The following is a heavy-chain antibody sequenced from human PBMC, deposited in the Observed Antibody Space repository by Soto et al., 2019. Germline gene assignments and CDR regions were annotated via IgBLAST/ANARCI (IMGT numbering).Heavy chain of an antibody. V-gene: IGHV1-2*02. CDR1: GYPVTAYY. CDR3: ARGGGVGVAGSAAFDM. Sequence: QLHLVQSGAVVKKPGASVTVSCSASGYPVTAYYMHWVRQAPGRGLEWMGGINPATGAAKYTQTIQGRGTMPRDPSTSTVFMELSGLTSEDTAVFYCARGGGVGVAGSAAFDMWGQGTLVTVSS. CDR2: INPATGAA. D-gene: IGHD3-3*01. J-gene: IGHJ3*02.